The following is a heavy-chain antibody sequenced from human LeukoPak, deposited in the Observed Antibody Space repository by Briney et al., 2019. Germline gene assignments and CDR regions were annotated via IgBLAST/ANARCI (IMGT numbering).Heavy chain of an antibody. V-gene: IGHV4-34*01. Sequence: SETLSLTCAVYGGSFSGYYWSWIRQPPGKGLEWIGEINHSGSTNYNPSLKSRVTISVDTSKNQFSLKLSSVTAADTAVYYCARKDYYGSGSYGGFDYWGQETLVTVSS. CDR3: ARKDYYGSGSYGGFDY. CDR2: INHSGST. D-gene: IGHD3-10*01. J-gene: IGHJ4*02. CDR1: GGSFSGYY.